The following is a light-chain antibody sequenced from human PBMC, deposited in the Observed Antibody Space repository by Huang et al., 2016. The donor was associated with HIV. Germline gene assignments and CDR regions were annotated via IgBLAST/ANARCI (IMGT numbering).Light chain of an antibody. CDR2: GAS. Sequence: EIVMTQSPATMSVSTGERATLSCRARQGVSSTLAWYQQKQGQAPRLLIYGASTRATGIPARFSGSGSGTEFTLTISSLQSEDFAVYYCQQYNNSPGMFGQGTKVEIK. CDR1: QGVSST. V-gene: IGKV3-15*01. J-gene: IGKJ1*01. CDR3: QQYNNSPGM.